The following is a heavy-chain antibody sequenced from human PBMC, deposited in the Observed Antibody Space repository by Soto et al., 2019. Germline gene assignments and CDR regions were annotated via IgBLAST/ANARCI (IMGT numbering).Heavy chain of an antibody. D-gene: IGHD1-26*01. Sequence: QVQLVQSGAEVKKPGASVKVSCKASGYTFTSYDINWVRQATGQGLEWMGWMNPNSGNTAYAQKFQGRVTMTRNTSKSTAYMGLSSLRSEDPAVYYWAGERSGGGGNWFDPWGQGTLVTVSS. CDR1: GYTFTSYD. CDR3: AGERSGGGGNWFDP. CDR2: MNPNSGNT. V-gene: IGHV1-8*01. J-gene: IGHJ5*02.